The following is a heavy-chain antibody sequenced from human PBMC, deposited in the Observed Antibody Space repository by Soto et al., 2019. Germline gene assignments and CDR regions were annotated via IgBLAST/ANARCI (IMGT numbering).Heavy chain of an antibody. CDR3: ARDLDYGGNYYDYYGMDV. Sequence: GGSLRLSCAASGFTVSSYSMNWVRQAPGKGLEWVSYISSSSSTIDYADSVKGRFTISRDNAKNSLDLQMNSLRYEDTAVYYCARDLDYGGNYYDYYGMDVWGQGTTVTVSS. J-gene: IGHJ6*02. CDR1: GFTVSSYS. CDR2: ISSSSSTI. D-gene: IGHD4-17*01. V-gene: IGHV3-48*02.